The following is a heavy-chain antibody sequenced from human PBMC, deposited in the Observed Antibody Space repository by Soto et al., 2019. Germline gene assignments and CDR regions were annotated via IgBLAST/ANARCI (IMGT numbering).Heavy chain of an antibody. CDR3: AREVAGHWFDP. Sequence: GASVKVSCTESGYTFTSYYMHWVRQAPGQGLEWMGIINPSGGSTSYAQKFQGRVTMTRDTSTSTVYMELSSLRSEDTAVYYCAREVAGHWFDPWGQGTLVTVSS. V-gene: IGHV1-46*01. CDR1: GYTFTSYY. J-gene: IGHJ5*02. CDR2: INPSGGST. D-gene: IGHD6-19*01.